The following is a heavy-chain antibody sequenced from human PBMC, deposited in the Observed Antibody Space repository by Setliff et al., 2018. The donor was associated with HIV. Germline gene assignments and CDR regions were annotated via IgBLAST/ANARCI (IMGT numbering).Heavy chain of an antibody. J-gene: IGHJ3*02. CDR1: GYTFTDYY. CDR3: ATKVYCTNGVCLEAFDI. CDR2: VNPNSGGT. V-gene: IGHV1-2*05. D-gene: IGHD2-8*01. Sequence: ASVKVSCKASGYTFTDYYMHWVRQAPGQGLEWMGRVNPNSGGTNYVQKFQGRVTMTRDRSINTAYMELSRLRSDDTGVYYCATKVYCTNGVCLEAFDIWGQGTMVTVSS.